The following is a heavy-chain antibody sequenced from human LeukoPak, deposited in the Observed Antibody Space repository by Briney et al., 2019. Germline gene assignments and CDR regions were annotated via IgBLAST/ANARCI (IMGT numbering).Heavy chain of an antibody. CDR1: GFTFSSYW. J-gene: IGHJ6*02. CDR2: IKSDGSST. V-gene: IGHV3-74*01. Sequence: GGSLRLSCAASGFTFSSYWMHWARQAPGKGLVWVSRIKSDGSSTSYADSVKGRFTISRDNAKNTLYLQMNSLRAEDTAVYYCARGYGMDVWGQGTTVTVSS. CDR3: ARGYGMDV.